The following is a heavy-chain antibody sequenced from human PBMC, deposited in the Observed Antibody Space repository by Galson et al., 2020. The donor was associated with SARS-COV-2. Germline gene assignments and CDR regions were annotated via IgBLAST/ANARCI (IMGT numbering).Heavy chain of an antibody. Sequence: SETLSLTCTVSGGSISSYYWSWIRQPPGKGLEWIGYIYYSGSTNYNPSLKSRVTISVDTSKNQFSLKLSSVTAADTAVYYCALSIAAAGRSFDYWGQGTLVTVSS. CDR3: ALSIAAAGRSFDY. D-gene: IGHD6-13*01. J-gene: IGHJ4*02. CDR1: GGSISSYY. V-gene: IGHV4-59*08. CDR2: IYYSGST.